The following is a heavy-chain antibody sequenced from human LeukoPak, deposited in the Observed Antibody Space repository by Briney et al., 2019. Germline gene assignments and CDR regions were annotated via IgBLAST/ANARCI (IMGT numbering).Heavy chain of an antibody. D-gene: IGHD4-17*01. CDR1: GYTLTELS. Sequence: EASVKVSCKVSGYTLTELSMHWVRQAPGKGLEWMGGFDPEDGETIYAQKFQGRVTMTRDTSTSTVYMELSSLRSEDTAVYYCARVRQPQDNYYYMDVWGKGTTVTVSS. V-gene: IGHV1-24*01. CDR2: FDPEDGET. CDR3: ARVRQPQDNYYYMDV. J-gene: IGHJ6*03.